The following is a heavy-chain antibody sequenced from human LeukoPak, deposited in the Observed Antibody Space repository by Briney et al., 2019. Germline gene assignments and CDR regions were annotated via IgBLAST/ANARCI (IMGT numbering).Heavy chain of an antibody. V-gene: IGHV1-69*05. D-gene: IGHD3-22*01. J-gene: IGHJ4*02. CDR2: IIPIFGTA. CDR1: GGTFSSYA. CDR3: ASSYDSSGYTYFDY. Sequence: GASVQVSCKASGGTFSSYAISWVRQAPGQGLEWMGRIIPIFGTANYAQKLQGRVTITTDEPTSTAYMELSSLRSEDTAVYYCASSYDSSGYTYFDYWGQETLVTVSS.